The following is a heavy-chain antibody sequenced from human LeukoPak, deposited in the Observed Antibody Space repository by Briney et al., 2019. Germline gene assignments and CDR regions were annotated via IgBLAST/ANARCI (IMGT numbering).Heavy chain of an antibody. V-gene: IGHV3-23*01. J-gene: IGHJ4*02. Sequence: PGGSLRLSCAASGFMFSSFAMNWVRQAPGKGLESVSAVTGGGGSTYYADSVKGRSTISRDNSRNTLYLQLNSLRAEDTALYFCAKDRPTYGSGSPIDFWGQGTLVTVSS. CDR1: GFMFSSFA. CDR2: VTGGGGST. D-gene: IGHD3-10*01. CDR3: AKDRPTYGSGSPIDF.